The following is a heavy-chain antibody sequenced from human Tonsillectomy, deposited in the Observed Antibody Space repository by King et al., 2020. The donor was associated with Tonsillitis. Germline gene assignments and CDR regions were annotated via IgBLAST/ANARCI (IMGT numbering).Heavy chain of an antibody. V-gene: IGHV3-11*06. CDR2: ISSSSSYT. Sequence: QLVQSGGGLVKPGGSLRLSCAASGFTFSDYYMSWIRQAPGKGLEWVSYISSSSSYTNYADSVKGRFTISRDNAKNSLYLQMNSLRAEDTAVYYCASSTRGDYYYYGMDVWGQGTPVPVSS. J-gene: IGHJ6*02. D-gene: IGHD1-26*01. CDR3: ASSTRGDYYYYGMDV. CDR1: GFTFSDYY.